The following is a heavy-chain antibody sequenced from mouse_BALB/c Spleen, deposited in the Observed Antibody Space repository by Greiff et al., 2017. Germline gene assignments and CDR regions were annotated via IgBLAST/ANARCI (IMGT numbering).Heavy chain of an antibody. CDR1: GFTFSSYA. J-gene: IGHJ2*01. CDR3: ARRDGYIDY. CDR2: ISSGGST. V-gene: IGHV5-6-5*01. Sequence: DVKLVESGGGLVKPGGSLKLSCAASGFTFSSYAMSWVRQTPEKRLEWVASISSGGSTYYPDSVKGRFTISRDNARNILYLQMSSLRSEDTAMYYCARRDGYIDYWGQGTTLTVSS. D-gene: IGHD2-3*01.